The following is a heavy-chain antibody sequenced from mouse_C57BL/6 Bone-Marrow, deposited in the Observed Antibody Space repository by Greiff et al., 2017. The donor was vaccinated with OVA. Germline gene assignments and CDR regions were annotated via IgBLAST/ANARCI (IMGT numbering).Heavy chain of an antibody. CDR2: IWSGGST. CDR1: GFSLTSYG. J-gene: IGHJ4*01. CDR3: ARTSLLWNAMDY. V-gene: IGHV2-2*01. Sequence: VKLMESGPGLVQPSPSLSITCTVPGFSLTSYGVHWVRQSPGKGLEWLGVIWSGGSTDYNAAFISRLSISKDNSKSQVFFKMNSLQADDTAIYYCARTSLLWNAMDYWGQGTSVTVSS. D-gene: IGHD2-10*01.